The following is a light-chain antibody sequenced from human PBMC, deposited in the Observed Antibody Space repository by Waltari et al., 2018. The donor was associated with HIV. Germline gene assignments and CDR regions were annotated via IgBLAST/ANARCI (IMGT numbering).Light chain of an antibody. Sequence: QSALTQPASVSGSPGQSVASPCTGPSRDLGGYNYVSWYQQHPGKAPKLMIYDVSNRPSGVSNRFSGSKSGNTASLTISGLQAEDEADYYCSSYTSSSTYVFGTGTKVTVL. CDR1: SRDLGGYNY. V-gene: IGLV2-14*03. J-gene: IGLJ1*01. CDR3: SSYTSSSTYV. CDR2: DVS.